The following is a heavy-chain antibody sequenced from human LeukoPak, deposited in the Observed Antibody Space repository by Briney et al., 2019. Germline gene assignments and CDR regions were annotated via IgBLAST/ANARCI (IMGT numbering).Heavy chain of an antibody. J-gene: IGHJ3*02. CDR3: ARLDPEGAFDI. Sequence: ASVKVSCKASGGTFSSYAISWVRQAPGQGLEWMGRINPNSGGTNYAQKFQGRVTMTRDTSISTAYMELSRLRSDDTAVYYCARLDPEGAFDIWGQGTMVTVSS. CDR1: GGTFSSYA. CDR2: INPNSGGT. V-gene: IGHV1-2*02.